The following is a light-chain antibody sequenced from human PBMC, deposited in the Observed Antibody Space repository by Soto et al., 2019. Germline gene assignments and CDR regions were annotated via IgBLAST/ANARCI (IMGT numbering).Light chain of an antibody. Sequence: EIVLTQSPGTLSLSPGERATLSCRASQSVSSSYLAWYQQKPGQAPMLLIYGASSRASVISDRFSGSGSGTAFTLTISRLEPEDFAVYYCQHYGGSRTFGQGTKVEI. CDR3: QHYGGSRT. CDR1: QSVSSSY. J-gene: IGKJ1*01. V-gene: IGKV3-20*01. CDR2: GAS.